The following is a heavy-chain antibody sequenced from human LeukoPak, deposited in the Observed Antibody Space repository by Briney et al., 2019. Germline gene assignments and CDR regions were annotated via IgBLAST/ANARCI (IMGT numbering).Heavy chain of an antibody. CDR2: IYYSGST. J-gene: IGHJ4*02. CDR1: GGSISSGDYY. Sequence: PSETLSLTCTVSGGSISSGDYYWSWIRQPPGTGLEWLGYIYYSGSTYYNPSLKSRVTISVDTSKNQFSLKLSSVTAADTAVYYCASRVVVVMGRPFDYWGQGTLVTVSS. CDR3: ASRVVVVMGRPFDY. V-gene: IGHV4-30-4*01. D-gene: IGHD3-22*01.